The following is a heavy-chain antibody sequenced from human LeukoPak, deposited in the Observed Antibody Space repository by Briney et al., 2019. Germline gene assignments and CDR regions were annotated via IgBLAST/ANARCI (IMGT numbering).Heavy chain of an antibody. CDR1: GFTFSSYG. D-gene: IGHD5-24*01. J-gene: IGHJ6*02. Sequence: PGGSLRLSCAASGFTFSSYGMHWVRQAPGKGLEWVAVISYDGSNKYYADSVKGRFTISRDNSKNTLYLQMNSLRAEDTAVYYCAKDGRDGYFDYYYYGMDVWGQGTTVTVSS. CDR3: AKDGRDGYFDYYYYGMDV. CDR2: ISYDGSNK. V-gene: IGHV3-30*18.